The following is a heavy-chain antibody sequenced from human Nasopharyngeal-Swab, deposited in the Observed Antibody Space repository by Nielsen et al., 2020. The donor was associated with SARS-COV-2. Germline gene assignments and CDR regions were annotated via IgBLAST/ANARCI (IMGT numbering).Heavy chain of an antibody. CDR3: ARVNVVYYYYGMDV. Sequence: WVRQAPGQGLEWMGWINTNTGNPTYAQGFTGRFVFSLDTSVSTAYLQISSLKAEDTAVYYCARVNVVYYYYGMDVWGRGTTVTVSS. J-gene: IGHJ6*02. V-gene: IGHV7-4-1*02. D-gene: IGHD2-15*01. CDR2: INTNTGNP.